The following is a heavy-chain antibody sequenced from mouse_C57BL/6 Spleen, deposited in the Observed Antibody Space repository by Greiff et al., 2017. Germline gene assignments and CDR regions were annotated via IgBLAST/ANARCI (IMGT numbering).Heavy chain of an antibody. J-gene: IGHJ3*01. Sequence: QVQLKQSGPGLVQPSQSLSITCTVSGFSLTSYGVHWVRQSPGKGLEWLGVIWSGGSTDYNAAFISRLSISQDKSKSQVFFKMNSLQADDTAIYYCARPDGAYWGQGTLVTVSA. CDR1: GFSLTSYG. CDR3: ARPDGAY. CDR2: IWSGGST. V-gene: IGHV2-2*01.